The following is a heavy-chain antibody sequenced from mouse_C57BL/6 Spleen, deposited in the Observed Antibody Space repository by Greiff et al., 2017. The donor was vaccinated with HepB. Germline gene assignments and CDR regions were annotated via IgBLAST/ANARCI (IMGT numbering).Heavy chain of an antibody. D-gene: IGHD2-5*01. J-gene: IGHJ2*01. CDR1: GYSFTGYY. Sequence: EVKVVESGPELVKPGASVKISCKASGYSFTGYYMNWVKQSPEKSLEWIGEINPSTGGTTYNQKFKAKATLTVDKSSSTAYMQLKSLTSEDSAVYYCARRGYYSNYDYFDYWGQGTTLTVSS. V-gene: IGHV1-42*01. CDR2: INPSTGGT. CDR3: ARRGYYSNYDYFDY.